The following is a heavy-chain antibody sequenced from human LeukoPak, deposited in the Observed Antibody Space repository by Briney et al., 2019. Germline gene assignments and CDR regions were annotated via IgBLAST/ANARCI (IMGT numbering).Heavy chain of an antibody. CDR1: GYTFTSYD. CDR3: ARGREYYYDSSGYYYVHAFDI. CDR2: MNPSSGNT. D-gene: IGHD3-22*01. J-gene: IGHJ3*02. Sequence: ASVKVSCKASGYTFTSYDINWVRQATGQGLEWMGWMNPSSGNTGYAQKFQGRVTMTRNTSISTAYMELSSLRSEDTAVYYCARGREYYYDSSGYYYVHAFDIWGQGTMVTVPS. V-gene: IGHV1-8*01.